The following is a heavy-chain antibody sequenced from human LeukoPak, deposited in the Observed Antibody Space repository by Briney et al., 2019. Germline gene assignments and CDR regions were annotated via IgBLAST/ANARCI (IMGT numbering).Heavy chain of an antibody. J-gene: IGHJ3*02. V-gene: IGHV4-59*01. CDR1: GGSIGSYY. Sequence: SETLSLTCTVSGGSIGSYYWSWIRHPPGKGLEGIGYISYSGSTSYTPSLKSRVTISVDTSKNQFSLNLNSVTAADTAVYYCARDRITSGSDAFDIWGQGTMVTVSS. D-gene: IGHD3-10*01. CDR2: ISYSGST. CDR3: ARDRITSGSDAFDI.